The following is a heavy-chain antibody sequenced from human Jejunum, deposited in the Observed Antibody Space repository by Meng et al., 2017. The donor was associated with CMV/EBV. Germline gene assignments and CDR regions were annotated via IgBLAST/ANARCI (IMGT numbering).Heavy chain of an antibody. D-gene: IGHD7-27*01. V-gene: IGHV4-39*07. CDR3: ASGIKTGIVDL. Sequence: QVQLQESGPGLVKPSETLSLTCTISGASISSSDYYWGWIRQSPGKGLEWIGTIYYSGSTYTNPSLNSAVTISVDTSKNQFSLKLSFVTAADTAVYYCASGIKTGIVDLWGQGTLVTVSS. J-gene: IGHJ5*02. CDR2: IYYSGST. CDR1: GASISSSDYY.